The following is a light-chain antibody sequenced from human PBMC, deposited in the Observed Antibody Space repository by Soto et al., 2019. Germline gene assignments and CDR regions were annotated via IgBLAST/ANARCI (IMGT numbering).Light chain of an antibody. V-gene: IGKV3-11*01. J-gene: IGKJ4*01. Sequence: EIVLTQSPATLSLSPGERATLSCRASQTVSSSLAWYQQKPGQAPRLLIYEASNRATGIPARFSGSGSGADFTLTISSLEPEDFAFYYCQQHINWPLTFGGGTKVDI. CDR2: EAS. CDR1: QTVSSS. CDR3: QQHINWPLT.